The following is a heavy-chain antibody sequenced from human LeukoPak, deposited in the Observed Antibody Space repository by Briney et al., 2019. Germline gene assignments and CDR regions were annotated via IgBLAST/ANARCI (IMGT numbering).Heavy chain of an antibody. CDR2: ISGNGGST. J-gene: IGHJ3*02. V-gene: IGHV3-23*01. Sequence: GGSLRLSCAASGFTFSSYWMNWARQAPGKGLEWVSTISGNGGSTYYADSVKGRFTISRDNSKNTLYLQMNSLRAEDTAVYYCAKGTTRVSSPSAFDIWGQGTMVTVSS. CDR3: AKGTTRVSSPSAFDI. CDR1: GFTFSSYW. D-gene: IGHD3-10*01.